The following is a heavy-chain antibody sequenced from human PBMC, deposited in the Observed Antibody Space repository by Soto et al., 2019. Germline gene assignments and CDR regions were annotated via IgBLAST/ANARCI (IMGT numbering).Heavy chain of an antibody. CDR3: ARGGRDGFDI. CDR2: VYISGST. CDR1: GGSISTYY. V-gene: IGHV4-4*07. Sequence: QVQLQESGPGLVKPSETLSLTCTVSGGSISTYYWNWIRQSAGKGLEWIGRVYISGSTNYHPSLKSRVAMSVDTSNNQFSLKVTSVTAAYTAVYYCARGGRDGFDIWGQGTIGTVSS. J-gene: IGHJ3*02.